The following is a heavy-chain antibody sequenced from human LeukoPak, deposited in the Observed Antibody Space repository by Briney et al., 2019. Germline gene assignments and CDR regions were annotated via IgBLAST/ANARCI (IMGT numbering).Heavy chain of an antibody. D-gene: IGHD2-2*01. CDR3: ARGGRFVVVPAAVKWNWFDP. J-gene: IGHJ5*02. V-gene: IGHV3-30*04. CDR2: ISYDGSNK. Sequence: GGSLRLSCAASGFTFSSYAMHWVRQAPGKGLEWVAVISYDGSNKYYADSVKGRFTISRDNSKNTLYLQMNSLRAEDTAVYYCARGGRFVVVPAAVKWNWFDPWGQGTLVTVSS. CDR1: GFTFSSYA.